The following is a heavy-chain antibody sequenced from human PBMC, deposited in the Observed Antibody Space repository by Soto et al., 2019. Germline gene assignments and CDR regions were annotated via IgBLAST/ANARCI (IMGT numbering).Heavy chain of an antibody. Sequence: QVQLVESGGGVVQPGRSLRLSCAASGFTFSSYGMHWVRQAPGKGLEWVAVIWYDGSNKYYADSVKGRFTISRDNSKNTLYLQMNSLRAEDTAVYYCARMDCSSTSCYVFLGMDVWGQGTTVTVSS. J-gene: IGHJ6*02. CDR2: IWYDGSNK. CDR3: ARMDCSSTSCYVFLGMDV. CDR1: GFTFSSYG. V-gene: IGHV3-33*01. D-gene: IGHD2-2*01.